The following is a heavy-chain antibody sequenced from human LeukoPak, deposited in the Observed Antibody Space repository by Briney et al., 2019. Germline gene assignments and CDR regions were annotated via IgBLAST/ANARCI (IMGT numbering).Heavy chain of an antibody. CDR3: ARDNIGAAYNWFDP. J-gene: IGHJ5*02. Sequence: PGGSLRLSCAASGFTFSSYEMNWVRQAPGKGLEWVSYISSSGSTIYYADSVKGRFTISRDNAKNSLHLQMNSLRAEDTAVYYCARDNIGAAYNWFDPWGQGALVTVSS. V-gene: IGHV3-48*03. CDR1: GFTFSSYE. CDR2: ISSSGSTI. D-gene: IGHD6-13*01.